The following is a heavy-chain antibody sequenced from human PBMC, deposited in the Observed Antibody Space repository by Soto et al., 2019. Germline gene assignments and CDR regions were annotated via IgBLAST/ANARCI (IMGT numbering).Heavy chain of an antibody. J-gene: IGHJ3*02. CDR1: GFTFSSYS. Sequence: GGSLRLSCAASGFTFSSYSMNWVRQAPGKGLEWVSYISSSSSTIYYADSVKGRFTISRDNAKNSLYLQMNSLRAEDTAVYYCARYVLGDWFIGSNAFDIWGQGTMVTVSS. CDR3: ARYVLGDWFIGSNAFDI. D-gene: IGHD3-9*01. CDR2: ISSSSSTI. V-gene: IGHV3-48*01.